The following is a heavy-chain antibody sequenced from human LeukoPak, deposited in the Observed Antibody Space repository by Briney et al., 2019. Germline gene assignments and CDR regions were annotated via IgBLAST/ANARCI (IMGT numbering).Heavy chain of an antibody. V-gene: IGHV3-23*01. D-gene: IGHD3-22*01. CDR2: ISGSGGST. CDR3: AKPLVSSGYYYGFDY. J-gene: IGHJ4*02. Sequence: GGSLRLSCAASGFTFSSYAMSWVRQAPGKGLEWVSAISGSGGSTYYADSVKSRFTISRDNSKNTLYLQMNSLRAEDTAVYYCAKPLVSSGYYYGFDYWGQGTLVTVSS. CDR1: GFTFSSYA.